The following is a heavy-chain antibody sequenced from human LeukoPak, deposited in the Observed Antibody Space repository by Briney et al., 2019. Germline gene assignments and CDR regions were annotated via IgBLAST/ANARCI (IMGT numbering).Heavy chain of an antibody. Sequence: ASVKVSCKASGNTFTNYYVHWVRQAPGQGLEWMGIINPNSGGTNYAQKFQGRVTMTRDTSISTAYMELSRLRSDDTAVYYCARDLGYGSGSYWLWGQGTLVTVSS. CDR1: GNTFTNYY. CDR2: INPNSGGT. D-gene: IGHD3-10*01. CDR3: ARDLGYGSGSYWL. J-gene: IGHJ4*02. V-gene: IGHV1-2*02.